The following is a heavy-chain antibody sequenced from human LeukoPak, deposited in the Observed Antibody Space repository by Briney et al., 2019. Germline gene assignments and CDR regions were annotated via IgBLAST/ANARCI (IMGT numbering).Heavy chain of an antibody. CDR2: IYSGGST. CDR3: ARARVTGGRYFDY. J-gene: IGHJ4*02. V-gene: IGHV3-53*01. CDR1: GFTVSSNY. D-gene: IGHD7-27*01. Sequence: GGSLRLSCAASGFTVSSNYMSWVRQAPGKGLEWVSVIYSGGSTYYADSVKGRFTISRDNSKNTLYLQMNSLRAEDTAVYYCARARVTGGRYFDYWGQGTLVTVSS.